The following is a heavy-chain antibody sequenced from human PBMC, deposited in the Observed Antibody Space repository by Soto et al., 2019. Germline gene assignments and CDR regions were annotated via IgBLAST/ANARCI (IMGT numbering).Heavy chain of an antibody. Sequence: QITLKESGPTLVKPTQTLTLTCTFSGFSLTTSGVGVGWIRQPPGKALEWLALIYWDDDERYSPSLKSRLSITKDICRNQVVLTMINMDPVDTATYYCAHNQDGYNYGYLDYWGQGTLVTVSS. CDR1: GFSLTTSGVG. J-gene: IGHJ4*02. CDR3: AHNQDGYNYGYLDY. CDR2: IYWDDDE. V-gene: IGHV2-5*02. D-gene: IGHD5-12*01.